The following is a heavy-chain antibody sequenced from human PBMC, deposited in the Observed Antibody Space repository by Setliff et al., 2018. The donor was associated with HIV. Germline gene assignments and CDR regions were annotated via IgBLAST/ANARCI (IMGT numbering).Heavy chain of an antibody. V-gene: IGHV1-69*13. CDR1: GGTSSNYA. Sequence: SVKVSCKASGGTSSNYAVSWVRQAPGQGLEWMGGIILIFGKVNYAQKFQGRATITADESTNTVYLGLRNLRSEDTAMYYCARGQGDDAFDLWGQGTMVT. D-gene: IGHD3-16*01. CDR2: IILIFGKV. J-gene: IGHJ3*01. CDR3: ARGQGDDAFDL.